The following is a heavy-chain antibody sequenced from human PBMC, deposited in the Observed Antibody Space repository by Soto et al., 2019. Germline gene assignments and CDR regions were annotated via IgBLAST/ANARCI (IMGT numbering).Heavy chain of an antibody. D-gene: IGHD3-10*01. Sequence: GASVKVSCKASGYTFTSYGISWVRQAPGQGLEWMGWINACNGNTKYSQKFQGRVTITRDTSTSTAYMELSSLRSEDTAVYYCARDRAMVRGVIFRESFDPWGQGTLVTVSS. J-gene: IGHJ5*02. CDR3: ARDRAMVRGVIFRESFDP. V-gene: IGHV1-18*01. CDR1: GYTFTSYG. CDR2: INACNGNT.